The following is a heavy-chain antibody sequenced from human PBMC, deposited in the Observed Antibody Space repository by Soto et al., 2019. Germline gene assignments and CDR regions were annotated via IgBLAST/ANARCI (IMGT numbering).Heavy chain of an antibody. D-gene: IGHD2-2*01. V-gene: IGHV1-69*04. J-gene: IGHJ5*02. CDR3: ARDLGYCSSTSCYWFDP. Sequence: ASVKVSCKASGGTFSSYAISWVRQAPGQGLEWMGRIIPILGIANYAQKFQGRVTITADKSTSTAYMELSSLRSEDTAVYYCARDLGYCSSTSCYWFDPWGQGTLVTVSS. CDR1: GGTFSSYA. CDR2: IIPILGIA.